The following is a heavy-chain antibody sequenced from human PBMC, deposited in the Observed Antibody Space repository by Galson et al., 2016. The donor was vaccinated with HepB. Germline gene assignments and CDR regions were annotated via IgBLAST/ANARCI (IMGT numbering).Heavy chain of an antibody. Sequence: SLRLSCAASGFNYDNYAMHWVRQAPGKGLEWVSGISWNSGRVGYVDSVKGRFTISRDNAKNSLYLQMDSLRAEDTAVYYCARDRAWNYYFDLWGQGTLVTVSS. V-gene: IGHV3-9*01. CDR1: GFNYDNYA. CDR2: ISWNSGRV. CDR3: ARDRAWNYYFDL. D-gene: IGHD1-7*01. J-gene: IGHJ4*02.